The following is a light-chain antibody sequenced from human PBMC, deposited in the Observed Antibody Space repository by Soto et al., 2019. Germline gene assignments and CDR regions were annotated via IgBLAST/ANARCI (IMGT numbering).Light chain of an antibody. V-gene: IGLV6-57*04. Sequence: NFMLTQPHSVSESPGKTVTISCTRSSGSIASNYVQWYQQRPGSAPTTVIYEDNQRRSGVPDRFSGSIDSSSNSASLTISGLKTEDEADYYCQSYDSSIPVVFGGGTKLTVL. CDR3: QSYDSSIPVV. CDR1: SGSIASNY. CDR2: EDN. J-gene: IGLJ2*01.